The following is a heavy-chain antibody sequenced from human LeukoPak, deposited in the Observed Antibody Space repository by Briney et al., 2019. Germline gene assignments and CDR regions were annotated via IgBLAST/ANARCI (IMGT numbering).Heavy chain of an antibody. J-gene: IGHJ3*02. CDR3: ARSLRYSDWTARGDAFDI. CDR1: GGTFSSYA. V-gene: IGHV1-69*05. Sequence: ASVKVSCKASGGTFSSYAISWVRQAPGQGLEWMGRIIPIFGTANYAQKFQGRVTITTDESTSTAYMELSSLRSEDTAVYYCARSLRYSDWTARGDAFDIWGQGTMVTVSS. D-gene: IGHD3-9*01. CDR2: IIPIFGTA.